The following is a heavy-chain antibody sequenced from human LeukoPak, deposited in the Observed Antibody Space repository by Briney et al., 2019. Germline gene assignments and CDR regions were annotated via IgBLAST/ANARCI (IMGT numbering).Heavy chain of an antibody. CDR2: ITSNGGST. CDR3: ARGGTSSWYLDY. Sequence: GGSLRLSCAASGFTFSTYSMHWVRQAPGKGLECLSAITSNGGSTYHADSVKGRFTISRDNSKNTLYLQMGSLRTEDMAVYYCARGGTSSWYLDYWGQGTLVTVSS. J-gene: IGHJ4*02. V-gene: IGHV3-64*02. D-gene: IGHD6-13*01. CDR1: GFTFSTYS.